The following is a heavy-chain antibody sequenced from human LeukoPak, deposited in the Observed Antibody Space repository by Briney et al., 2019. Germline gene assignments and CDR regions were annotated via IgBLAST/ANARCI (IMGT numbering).Heavy chain of an antibody. CDR2: ITSSSSYI. CDR3: ARDWGYCSSTSCYYYGMDV. J-gene: IGHJ6*02. D-gene: IGHD2-2*01. V-gene: IGHV3-21*01. CDR1: GFTFSSYS. Sequence: GGSLRLSCAASGFTFSSYSMNWVRQAPGKGLEWVSSITSSSSYIYYADSVKGRFTISRDNAKNSLYLQMNSLRAEDTAVYYCARDWGYCSSTSCYYYGMDVWGQGTTVTASS.